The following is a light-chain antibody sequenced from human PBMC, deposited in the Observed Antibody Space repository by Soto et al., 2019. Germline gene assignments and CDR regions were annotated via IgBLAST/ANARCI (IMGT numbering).Light chain of an antibody. J-gene: IGKJ4*01. CDR3: QQLISYPLT. V-gene: IGKV1-17*01. CDR1: QHISHY. CDR2: AAS. Sequence: IHSIQSPSSLSASVGDRVTITCRASQHISHYLNWYQQKPGRAPKLLIYAASSLQSGVPSRFSGSGSGTEYTLTISCLQPEDPATYYCQQLISYPLTFGGGTKVDIK.